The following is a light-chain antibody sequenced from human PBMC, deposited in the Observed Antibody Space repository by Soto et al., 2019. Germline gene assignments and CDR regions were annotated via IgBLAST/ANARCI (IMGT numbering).Light chain of an antibody. CDR3: HHYET. J-gene: IGKJ1*01. CDR2: GAS. V-gene: IGKV3-20*01. Sequence: EIVLTQSPATLSFSPVERSTLSCRASQSVSSSYLAWYQQKPGQAPRLLIYGASSRATGIPDRFSGSGSGTDFTLTISRLEPEDFTVYYCHHYETFGQGTKVDIK. CDR1: QSVSSSY.